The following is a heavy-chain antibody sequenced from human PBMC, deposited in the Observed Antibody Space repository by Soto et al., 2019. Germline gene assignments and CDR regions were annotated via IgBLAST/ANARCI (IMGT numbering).Heavy chain of an antibody. Sequence: PSETLSLTCAVYGGSFSGYYWSWIRQPPGKGLEWIGEINHSGSTNYNPSLKSRVTISVDTSKNQFSLKLSSVTAADTAVYYCARATACSSTSCYVALRRNWFDPWGQGTLVTVSS. CDR3: ARATACSSTSCYVALRRNWFDP. D-gene: IGHD2-2*01. CDR2: INHSGST. V-gene: IGHV4-34*01. J-gene: IGHJ5*02. CDR1: GGSFSGYY.